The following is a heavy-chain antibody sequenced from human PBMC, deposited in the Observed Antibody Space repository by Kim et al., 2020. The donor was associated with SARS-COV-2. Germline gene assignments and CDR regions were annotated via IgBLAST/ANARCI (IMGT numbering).Heavy chain of an antibody. V-gene: IGHV4-34*01. J-gene: IGHJ5*02. D-gene: IGHD3-10*01. CDR3: ARRGRFGEVNWFDP. Sequence: IPALKSQVTITGDPSKNQFSLKLSSVTAEDRAVYYCARRGRFGEVNWFDPWGQGTLVTVSS.